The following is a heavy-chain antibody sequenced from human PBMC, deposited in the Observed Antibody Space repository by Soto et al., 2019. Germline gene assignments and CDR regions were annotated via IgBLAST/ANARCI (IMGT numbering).Heavy chain of an antibody. CDR2: ISGSGGST. V-gene: IGHV3-23*01. CDR1: GFTFSSYW. Sequence: GGSLRLSCAASGFTFSSYWMHWVRQAPGKGLEWVSAISGSGGSTYYADSVKGRFTISRDNSKNTLYLQMNSLRAEDTAVYYCAKDGGNSIGGAFDIWGQGTMVTVSS. CDR3: AKDGGNSIGGAFDI. D-gene: IGHD2-21*02. J-gene: IGHJ3*02.